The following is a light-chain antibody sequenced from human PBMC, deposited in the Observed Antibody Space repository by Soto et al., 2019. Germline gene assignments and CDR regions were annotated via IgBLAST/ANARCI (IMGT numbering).Light chain of an antibody. J-gene: IGKJ2*01. V-gene: IGKV3-20*01. Sequence: EIALAQSPGTLSLSPGERATLSCGASQTVSSDLAWYQQKLGQAPRLLIYGASNRATGIPDRFSGSGSGTDFTLTISRLEPEDFAVYYCQHYGSLPYTFGQGTKQEIK. CDR3: QHYGSLPYT. CDR1: QTVSSD. CDR2: GAS.